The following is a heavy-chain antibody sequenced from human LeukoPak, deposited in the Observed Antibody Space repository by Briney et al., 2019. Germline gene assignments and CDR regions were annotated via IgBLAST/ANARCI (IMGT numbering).Heavy chain of an antibody. CDR2: INPNSGGT. CDR3: TVGLRFLEWLLSAFDY. V-gene: IGHV1-2*02. D-gene: IGHD3-3*01. CDR1: GYTFTGYY. J-gene: IGHJ4*02. Sequence: GASVKVSCKASGYTFTGYYMHWVRQAPGQGLEWIGWINPNSGGTNYAQKFQGRVTMTRDTSISTAYMELSRLRSDDTAVYYCTVGLRFLEWLLSAFDYWGQGTLVTVSS.